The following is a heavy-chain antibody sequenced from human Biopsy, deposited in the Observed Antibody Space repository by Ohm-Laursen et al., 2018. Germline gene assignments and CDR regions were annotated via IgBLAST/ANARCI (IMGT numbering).Heavy chain of an antibody. CDR2: IFYRGSP. V-gene: IGHV4-39*01. D-gene: IGHD3-22*01. Sequence: SDTLSLTCPVSGGSISNHNYYWGWIRQPPGKGLEWIGSIFYRGSPHYKPSLKSRVNISVDTSKNQFSLKLNSVTAADTAVYYCARDYDTSGYYYVSWGQGTLVTVSS. CDR3: ARDYDTSGYYYVS. J-gene: IGHJ5*02. CDR1: GGSISNHNYY.